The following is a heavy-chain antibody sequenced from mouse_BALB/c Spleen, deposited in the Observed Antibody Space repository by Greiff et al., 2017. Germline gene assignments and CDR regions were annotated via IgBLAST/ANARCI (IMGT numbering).Heavy chain of an antibody. CDR3: ARERGLTTATYFDV. D-gene: IGHD1-2*01. CDR1: GFSLTSYG. Sequence: VQVVESGPGLVAPSQSLSITCTVSGFSLTSYGVHWVRQPPGKGLEWLGVIWAGGSTNYNSALMSRLSISKDNSKSQVFLKMNSLQTDDTAMYYCARERGLTTATYFDVWGAGTTVTVSS. CDR2: IWAGGST. J-gene: IGHJ1*01. V-gene: IGHV2-9*02.